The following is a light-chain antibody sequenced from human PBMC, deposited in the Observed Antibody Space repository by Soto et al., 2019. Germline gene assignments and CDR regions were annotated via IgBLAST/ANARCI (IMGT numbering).Light chain of an antibody. CDR1: KSVSSSY. CDR2: GAS. J-gene: IGKJ1*01. Sequence: EIVLAQSPGTLSLSPGERATLSCKTSKSVSSSYLAWYQQKPGQAPRLLTYGASSRATGIPYRFSGSGSGTDFTLSISRLEPEDFAVYYCQQYGTWTFGQGTKVEIK. CDR3: QQYGTWT. V-gene: IGKV3-20*01.